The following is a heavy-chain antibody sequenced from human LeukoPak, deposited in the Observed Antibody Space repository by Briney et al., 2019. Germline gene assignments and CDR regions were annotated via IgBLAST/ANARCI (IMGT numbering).Heavy chain of an antibody. Sequence: ASVKVSCKASGYTFTTYALNWVRQAPGQGLEWMGWINTNTGYPTYAQGFTGRFVFSLETSVSTAFLQISSLKTEDTAVYYCARDSTHLPWYFDLWGRGTLVTVSS. CDR1: GYTFTTYA. CDR3: ARDSTHLPWYFDL. CDR2: INTNTGYP. J-gene: IGHJ2*01. V-gene: IGHV7-4-1*02.